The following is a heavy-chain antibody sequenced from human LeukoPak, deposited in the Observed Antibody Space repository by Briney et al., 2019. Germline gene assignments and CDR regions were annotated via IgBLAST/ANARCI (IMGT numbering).Heavy chain of an antibody. V-gene: IGHV3-9*01. J-gene: IGHJ3*02. CDR1: GFTFDDYA. CDR3: AKHGAHMTYGADGFDI. CDR2: ISWNSSSI. Sequence: GGSLRVSCAASGFTFDDYATHWVRQAPGKGVEWVSGISWNSSSIGYAGSVKGRFTISRDNAKNSLNLQMNSLRAEDTALYYCAKHGAHMTYGADGFDIWGQGTMVTVSS. D-gene: IGHD4-17*01.